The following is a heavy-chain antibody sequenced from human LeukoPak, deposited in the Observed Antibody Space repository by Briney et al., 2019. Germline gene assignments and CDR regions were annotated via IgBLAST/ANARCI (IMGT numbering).Heavy chain of an antibody. V-gene: IGHV3-30-3*01. CDR1: GFTFSSYA. J-gene: IGHJ4*02. CDR3: AISPRYFDWLKVDY. CDR2: ISYDGSNK. Sequence: GGSLRLSCAASGFTFSSYAMHWVRQAPGKGLEWVAVISYDGSNKYYADSVKGRFTISRDNSKNTLYLQMNSLRAEDTVVYYCAISPRYFDWLKVDYWGQGTLVTVSS. D-gene: IGHD3-9*01.